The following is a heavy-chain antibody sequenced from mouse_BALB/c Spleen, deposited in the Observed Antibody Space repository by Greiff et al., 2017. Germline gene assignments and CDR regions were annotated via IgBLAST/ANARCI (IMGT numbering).Heavy chain of an antibody. CDR3: ARNGGQGFAY. D-gene: IGHD1-1*02. J-gene: IGHJ3*01. V-gene: IGHV1-80*01. Sequence: QVQLQQSGAELVRPGSSVKISCKASGFAFSSYWMNWVKQRPGQGLEWIGQIYPGDGDTNYNGKFKGKATLTADKSSSTAYMQLSSLTSEDSAVYFCARNGGQGFAYWGQGTLVTVSA. CDR1: GFAFSSYW. CDR2: IYPGDGDT.